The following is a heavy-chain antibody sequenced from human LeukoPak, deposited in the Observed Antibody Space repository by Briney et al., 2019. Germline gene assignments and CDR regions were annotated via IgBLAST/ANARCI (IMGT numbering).Heavy chain of an antibody. D-gene: IGHD2-2*01. CDR3: ALVVPAANYYYYMDV. J-gene: IGHJ6*03. V-gene: IGHV4-39*07. CDR2: IHYSGTT. Sequence: KPSETLSLTCTVSGGSLDSGDYYWAWVRQPPGKGLECVASIHYSGTTSSDPSLKSRVTLSVDTSKNQFSLSLGSVTAADTAVYYCALVVPAANYYYYMDVWGKGTTVTVSS. CDR1: GGSLDSGDYY.